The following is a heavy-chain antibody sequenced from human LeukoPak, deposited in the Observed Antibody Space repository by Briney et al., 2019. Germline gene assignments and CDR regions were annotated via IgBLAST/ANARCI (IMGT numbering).Heavy chain of an antibody. CDR2: IDNSGST. V-gene: IGHV4-59*01. Sequence: SETLSLTCTVSGGSISGSYWSWVRQPPGKGLEWIGYIDNSGSTNYNPSLKSRVTISLDTPKSQFSLKLSSVTAADTAVYYCARAPLYSGGSGWSIYYFYAMDVWGQGTTVTVSS. D-gene: IGHD6-19*01. CDR3: ARAPLYSGGSGWSIYYFYAMDV. CDR1: GGSISGSY. J-gene: IGHJ6*02.